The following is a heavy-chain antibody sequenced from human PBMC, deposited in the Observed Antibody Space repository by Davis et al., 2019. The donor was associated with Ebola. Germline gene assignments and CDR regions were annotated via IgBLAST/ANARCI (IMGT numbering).Heavy chain of an antibody. Sequence: PGGSLRLSCAASGFTSSSYDMSWVRQAPGKGLEWVSAISGSDGSTYYADSVKGRFTISRDNSKNTLYLQMNSLRAEDTAVYYCAKVLAYYNFVYGMDVWGQGTTVTVSS. D-gene: IGHD3-3*01. CDR2: ISGSDGST. J-gene: IGHJ6*02. CDR3: AKVLAYYNFVYGMDV. V-gene: IGHV3-23*01. CDR1: GFTSSSYD.